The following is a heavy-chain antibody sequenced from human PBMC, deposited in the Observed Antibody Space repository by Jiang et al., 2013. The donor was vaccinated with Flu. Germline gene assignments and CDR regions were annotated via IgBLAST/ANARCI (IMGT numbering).Heavy chain of an antibody. Sequence: GAEVKKPGESLKISCKGSGYSFTSYWICWVRQMPGKGLEWMGIIYPGDSDTRYSPSFQGQVTISADKSISTAYLQWSSLKASDTAMYYCARFSGSYSSVGHDAFDIWGQGTMVTVSS. CDR3: ARFSGSYSSVGHDAFDI. D-gene: IGHD1-26*01. V-gene: IGHV5-51*01. CDR1: GYSFTSYW. J-gene: IGHJ3*02. CDR2: IYPGDSDT.